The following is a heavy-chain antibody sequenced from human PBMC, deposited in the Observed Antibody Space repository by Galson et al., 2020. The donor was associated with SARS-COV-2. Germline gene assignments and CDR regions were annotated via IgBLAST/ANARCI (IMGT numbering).Heavy chain of an antibody. CDR3: ASEAAYCSTTWCCLFDY. Sequence: ASVKVSCKDSGYTFTSHGISWVRQAPRQGMEGIGWISGYNVNTNYAQKLQGRVTMTTDTSTSTAYMELRSLRSDDTAVYFCASEAAYCSTTWCCLFDYWGEGTLVTVSS. CDR2: ISGYNVNT. J-gene: IGHJ4*02. CDR1: GYTFTSHG. V-gene: IGHV1-18*01. D-gene: IGHD2-2*01.